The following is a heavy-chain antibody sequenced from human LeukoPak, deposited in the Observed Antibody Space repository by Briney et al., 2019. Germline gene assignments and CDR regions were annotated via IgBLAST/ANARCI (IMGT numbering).Heavy chain of an antibody. CDR2: FDPEDGET. CDR3: AIHCSSTSCHIDY. D-gene: IGHD2-2*02. V-gene: IGHV1-24*01. CDR1: GYTLTELS. J-gene: IGHJ4*02. Sequence: ASVKVSCKVSGYTLTELSMHWVRQAPGKGLEWMGGFDPEDGETIYAQKFQGRVTITADESTSTAYMELSSLRSEDTAVYYCAIHCSSTSCHIDYWGQGTLVTVSS.